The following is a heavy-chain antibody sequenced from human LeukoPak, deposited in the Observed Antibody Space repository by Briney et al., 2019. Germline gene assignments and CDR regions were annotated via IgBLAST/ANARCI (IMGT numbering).Heavy chain of an antibody. CDR1: GFTFSSYS. D-gene: IGHD3-22*01. J-gene: IGHJ4*02. CDR2: ISSSSSTI. CDR3: ARGVYYYDSSAPYYFDY. Sequence: PGGSLRLSCAASGFTFSSYSMNWVRQAPGKGLEWVSYISSSSSTIYYADSVKGRFTISRDNAKNSLYLQMNSLRAEDTAVYYCARGVYYYDSSAPYYFDYWGQGTLVTVSS. V-gene: IGHV3-48*04.